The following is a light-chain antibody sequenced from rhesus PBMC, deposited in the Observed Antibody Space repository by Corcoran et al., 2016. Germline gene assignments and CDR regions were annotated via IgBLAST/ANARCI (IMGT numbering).Light chain of an antibody. J-gene: IGKJ4*01. CDR3: QHGYVTPLT. Sequence: DIQMTQSPSSPSASVGDRVTITCRASENVNNSLNWYQQKPGTAPRLLTYKSSPLQSGVPSRFSGSGSGTGYTFPISSLQPEDVATYCCQHGYVTPLTFGGGAKVEL. CDR1: ENVNNS. CDR2: KSS. V-gene: IGKV1-74*01.